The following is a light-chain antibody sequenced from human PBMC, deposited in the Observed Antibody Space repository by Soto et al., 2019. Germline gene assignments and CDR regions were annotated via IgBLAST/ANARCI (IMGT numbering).Light chain of an antibody. CDR1: SSDVGGYNY. J-gene: IGLJ1*01. CDR2: EVS. V-gene: IGLV2-14*01. Sequence: QSALTQPASVSGSPGQSITISCTGTSSDVGGYNYVSWYQQHPGKAPKPMIYEVSNRPSGVSNRFSGSKSGNTASLTISGLQAEDEADYYCSSYTSSSTVFGTGTKGTVL. CDR3: SSYTSSSTV.